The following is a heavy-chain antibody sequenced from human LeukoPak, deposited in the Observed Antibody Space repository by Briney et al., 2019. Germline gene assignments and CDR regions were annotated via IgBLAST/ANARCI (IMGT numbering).Heavy chain of an antibody. V-gene: IGHV3-13*01. Sequence: GGSLRLSCAASGFTFSSYDMHWVRQATGKGLEWVSAIGTTGDTYYPGSVKGRFTISRENAKNSLYLQMNSLRAGDTAVYYCARAPPTIALYGMDVWGQGTTVTVSS. CDR3: ARAPPTIALYGMDV. CDR2: IGTTGDT. J-gene: IGHJ6*02. CDR1: GFTFSSYD. D-gene: IGHD1-26*01.